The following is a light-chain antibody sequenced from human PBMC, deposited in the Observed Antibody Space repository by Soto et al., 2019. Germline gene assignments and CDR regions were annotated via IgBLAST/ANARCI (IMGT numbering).Light chain of an antibody. CDR3: SSYTSSSTLDYV. CDR2: EVS. J-gene: IGLJ1*01. V-gene: IGLV2-14*01. Sequence: QSVLNQPASVSGSPGQSITISCTGTSSDVGGYNYVSWYQQHPGKAPKLMIYEVSYRPSGVSDRFSGSKSGNTASLTITGLQAEDEADYYCSSYTSSSTLDYVFGTGTKVTVL. CDR1: SSDVGGYNY.